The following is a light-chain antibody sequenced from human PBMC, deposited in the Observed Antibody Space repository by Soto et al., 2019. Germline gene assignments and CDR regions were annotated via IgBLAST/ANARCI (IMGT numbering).Light chain of an antibody. CDR3: QNYNGPPWT. Sequence: DIPMTQSPSSLSASVGDRVTITCRASQDISDYLAWYQHKPGQVPKLLISAASTLQSGVPSRFRGSASGTDFPLTIAGLQPADFATYYCQNYNGPPWTFGQGTKLEVK. CDR2: AAS. CDR1: QDISDY. J-gene: IGKJ1*01. V-gene: IGKV1-27*01.